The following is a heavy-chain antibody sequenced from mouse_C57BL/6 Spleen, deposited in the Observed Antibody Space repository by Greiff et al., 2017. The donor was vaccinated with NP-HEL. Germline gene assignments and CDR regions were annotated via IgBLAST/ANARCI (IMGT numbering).Heavy chain of an antibody. CDR2: ISYDGSN. CDR3: ARDYYGSSPLYFDY. D-gene: IGHD1-1*01. V-gene: IGHV3-6*01. J-gene: IGHJ2*01. Sequence: DVKLQESGPGLVKPSQSLSLTCSVTGYSITSGYYWNWIRQFPGNKLEWMGYISYDGSNNYNPSLKNRISITRDTSKNQFFLKLNSVTTEDTATYYCARDYYGSSPLYFDYWGQGTTLTVSS. CDR1: GYSITSGYY.